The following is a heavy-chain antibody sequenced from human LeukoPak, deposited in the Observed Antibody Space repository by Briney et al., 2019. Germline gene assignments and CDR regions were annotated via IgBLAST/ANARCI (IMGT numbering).Heavy chain of an antibody. Sequence: SETLSLTCAVYGGSFRGYFWTWIRQPPGKGLEWIGEINHSGDTDHHPSLKSRVTMSMDMSKNQFSLNLTSVTAADTAVYYCARGRYSSGWYGGYFQHWGQGALVIVSS. CDR1: GGSFRGYF. J-gene: IGHJ1*01. V-gene: IGHV4-34*01. CDR3: ARGRYSSGWYGGYFQH. CDR2: INHSGDT. D-gene: IGHD6-19*01.